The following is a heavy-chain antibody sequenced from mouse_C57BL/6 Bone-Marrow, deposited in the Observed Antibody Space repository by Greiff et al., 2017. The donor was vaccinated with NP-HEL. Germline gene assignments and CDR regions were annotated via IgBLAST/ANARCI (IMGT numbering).Heavy chain of an antibody. Sequence: QVQLQQSGAELVRPGASVTLSCKASGYTFTDYEMHWVKQTPVHGLEWIGAIDPETGGTAYNQKFKGKAILTADKSSSTAYMELRSLTSEDSAVYYCTRSGLFRAMDYWGQGTSGTVSS. CDR2: IDPETGGT. CDR1: GYTFTDYE. CDR3: TRSGLFRAMDY. V-gene: IGHV1-15*01. D-gene: IGHD1-1*01. J-gene: IGHJ4*01.